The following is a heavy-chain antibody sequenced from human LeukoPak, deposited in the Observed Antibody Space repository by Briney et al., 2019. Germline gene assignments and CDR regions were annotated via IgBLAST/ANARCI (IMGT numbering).Heavy chain of an antibody. Sequence: SETLSLTCAVYGGSFSGYYWSWIRQPPGKGLEWIGEINHSGSTNYNPSLKSRVTISVDTSKNQFSPKLSSVTAADTAVYYCARGYCSGGSCYYAFDIWGQGTMVTVSS. J-gene: IGHJ3*02. V-gene: IGHV4-34*01. CDR1: GGSFSGYY. CDR2: INHSGST. CDR3: ARGYCSGGSCYYAFDI. D-gene: IGHD2-15*01.